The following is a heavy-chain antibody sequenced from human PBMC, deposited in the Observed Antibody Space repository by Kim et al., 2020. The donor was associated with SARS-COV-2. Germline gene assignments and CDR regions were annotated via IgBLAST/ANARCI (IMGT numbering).Heavy chain of an antibody. Sequence: VKGRFTISRDNAKNSLYLQMNSLRAEDTAVYYCARDHPDMWGLGLYYFDYWGQGTLVTVSS. V-gene: IGHV3-11*06. J-gene: IGHJ4*02. D-gene: IGHD1-26*01. CDR3: ARDHPDMWGLGLYYFDY.